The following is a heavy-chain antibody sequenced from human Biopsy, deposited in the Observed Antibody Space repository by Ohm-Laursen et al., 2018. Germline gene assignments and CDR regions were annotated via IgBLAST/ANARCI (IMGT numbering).Heavy chain of an antibody. V-gene: IGHV1-2*02. Sequence: ASVKVSCKASGYTFTDYYVHWVRQAPGHGLEWMGWIDTINGGARYAQKFQGRVTMTRDTSISTAYMELSRLTSDDTAVYYCARVFCTSTTCYGLFDNWGQGTLVTVSS. CDR2: IDTINGGA. CDR3: ARVFCTSTTCYGLFDN. D-gene: IGHD2/OR15-2a*01. J-gene: IGHJ4*02. CDR1: GYTFTDYY.